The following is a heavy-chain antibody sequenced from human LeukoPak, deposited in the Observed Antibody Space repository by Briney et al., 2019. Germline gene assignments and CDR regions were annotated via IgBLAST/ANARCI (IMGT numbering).Heavy chain of an antibody. V-gene: IGHV1-58*02. CDR3: AADSEQKYYDFWSGYPASPYYYYGMDV. D-gene: IGHD3-3*01. J-gene: IGHJ6*02. CDR2: IVVGSGNT. CDR1: GFTFTSSA. Sequence: SVKVSCKASGFTFTSSAMQWVRQARGQRLEWIGWIVVGSGNTNYAQKFQERVTITRDMSTSTAYMELSSLRSEDTAVYYCAADSEQKYYDFWSGYPASPYYYYGMDVWGQGTTVTVSS.